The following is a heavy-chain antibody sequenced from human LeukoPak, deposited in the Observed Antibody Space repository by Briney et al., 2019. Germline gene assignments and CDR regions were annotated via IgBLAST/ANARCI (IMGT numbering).Heavy chain of an antibody. Sequence: ASVKVSCTASGYTFTSYYMHWVRQAPGQGLEWMGIINPSGGSISYAQKFQGRVTMTRDTSTSTVYMELSSLRSEDTAVYYCARAPQLWSESDYWGQGTLVTVSS. CDR1: GYTFTSYY. V-gene: IGHV1-46*01. CDR2: INPSGGSI. D-gene: IGHD5-18*01. J-gene: IGHJ4*02. CDR3: ARAPQLWSESDY.